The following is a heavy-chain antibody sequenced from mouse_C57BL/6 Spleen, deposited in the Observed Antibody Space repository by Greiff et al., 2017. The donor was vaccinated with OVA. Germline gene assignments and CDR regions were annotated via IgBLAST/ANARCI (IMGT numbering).Heavy chain of an antibody. V-gene: IGHV1-69*01. CDR2: IDPSDSST. D-gene: IGHD1-2*01. CDR1: GYTFTSYW. Sequence: VKLQQPGAELVMPGASVKLSCKASGYTFTSYWMHWVKQRPGQGLEWIGEIDPSDSSTNYNQKFKGKSTLTVDKSSSTAYMQLSSLTSEDSAVXYCARFITTVDYFDYWGQGTTLTVSS. CDR3: ARFITTVDYFDY. J-gene: IGHJ2*01.